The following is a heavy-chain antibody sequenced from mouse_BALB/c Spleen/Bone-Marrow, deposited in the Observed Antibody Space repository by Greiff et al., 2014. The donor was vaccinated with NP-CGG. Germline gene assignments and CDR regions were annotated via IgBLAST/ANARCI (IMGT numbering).Heavy chain of an antibody. CDR3: ARPITTVVGFDY. CDR2: THYSGST. D-gene: IGHD1-1*01. J-gene: IGHJ2*01. Sequence: VQLKQSGPDLVKPSQSLSLTCTVTGYSITSGYSWHWIRQFPGNKLEWMGYTHYSGSTNYNPSLKSRISITRDTSKNQFFLQLNSVTTEDTATYYCARPITTVVGFDYWGQGTTLTVSS. CDR1: GYSITSGYS. V-gene: IGHV3-1*02.